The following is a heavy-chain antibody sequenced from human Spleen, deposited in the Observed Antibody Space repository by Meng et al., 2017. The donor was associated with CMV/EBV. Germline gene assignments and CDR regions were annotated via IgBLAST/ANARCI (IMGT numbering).Heavy chain of an antibody. V-gene: IGHV3-48*01. CDR3: ARMGGFWSGHHYFDY. Sequence: GESLKISCAASGFTFSSYSMNWVRQAPGKGLEWVSYISSSSSTIYYADSVKGRFTISRDNSKNTLYLQMNSLRAEDTAVYYCARMGGFWSGHHYFDYWGQGTLVTVSS. CDR2: ISSSSSTI. D-gene: IGHD3-3*01. J-gene: IGHJ4*02. CDR1: GFTFSSYS.